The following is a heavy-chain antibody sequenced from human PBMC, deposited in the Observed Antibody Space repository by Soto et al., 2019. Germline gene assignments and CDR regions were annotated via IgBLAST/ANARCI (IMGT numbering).Heavy chain of an antibody. CDR1: GFTFSSYG. D-gene: IGHD4-17*01. CDR2: IWYDGSNK. V-gene: IGHV3-33*01. Sequence: GGSLRLSCAASGFTFSSYGMHWVRQAPGKGLEWVAVIWYDGSNKYYADSVKGRFTISRDNSKNTLYLQMNSLRAEDTAVYYCARTLMTTVTTRPMGGYYYYYGMDVWGQGTTVTVSS. J-gene: IGHJ6*02. CDR3: ARTLMTTVTTRPMGGYYYYYGMDV.